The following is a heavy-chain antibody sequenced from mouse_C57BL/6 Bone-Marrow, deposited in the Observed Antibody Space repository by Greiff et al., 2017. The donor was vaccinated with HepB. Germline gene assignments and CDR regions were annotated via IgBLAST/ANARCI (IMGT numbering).Heavy chain of an antibody. CDR1: GFTFSDYY. Sequence: EVKLVESEGGLVQPGSSMKLSCTASGFTFSDYYMAWVRQVPEKGLEWVANINYDGSSTYYLDSLKSRFIISRDNAKNILYLQMSSLKSEATATYYCARDEGLAMDYWGQGTSVTVSS. CDR3: ARDEGLAMDY. J-gene: IGHJ4*01. V-gene: IGHV5-16*01. CDR2: INYDGSST.